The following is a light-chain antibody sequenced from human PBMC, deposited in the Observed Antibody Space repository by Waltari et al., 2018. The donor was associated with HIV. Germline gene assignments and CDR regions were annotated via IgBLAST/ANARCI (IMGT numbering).Light chain of an antibody. CDR1: GSDVGDYKY. V-gene: IGLV2-23*02. J-gene: IGLJ1*01. CDR2: DVN. Sequence: QSALTQPASVSGSPEQSITISCPGAGSDVGDYKYVSWYQQYPGKAPKLIIYDVNKRPSGVSNRCAGSKSGNTASLTISGLQADDEADYYCCSYAGSSTFGFYVFGTGTKVTVL. CDR3: CSYAGSSTFGFYV.